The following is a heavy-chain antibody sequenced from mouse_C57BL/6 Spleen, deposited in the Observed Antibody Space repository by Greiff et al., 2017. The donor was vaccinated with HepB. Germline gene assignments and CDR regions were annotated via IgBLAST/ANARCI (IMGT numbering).Heavy chain of an antibody. V-gene: IGHV1-50*01. CDR1: GYTFTSYW. Sequence: QVQLQQPGAELVKPGASVKLSCKASGYTFTSYWMQWVKQRPGQGLEWIGEIDPSDSYTNYNQKFKGKATLTVDTSSSTAYMQLSSLTSEDPAVYYCARSYYGNYSFDYWGQGTTLTVSS. D-gene: IGHD2-10*01. CDR3: ARSYYGNYSFDY. J-gene: IGHJ2*01. CDR2: IDPSDSYT.